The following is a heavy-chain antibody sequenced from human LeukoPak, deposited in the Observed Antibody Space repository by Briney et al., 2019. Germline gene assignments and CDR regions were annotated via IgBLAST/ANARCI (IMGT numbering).Heavy chain of an antibody. CDR3: ARDQILVDSSGYYYLIDY. CDR1: GYTFTSYY. Sequence: ASVKVSCKASGYTFTSYYMHWVRQAPGQGLEWMGIINPSGGSTSYAQKFQGRVTMTRDTSTSTVYMELSSLRSEDTAVYYCARDQILVDSSGYYYLIDYWGQGTLVTVSS. V-gene: IGHV1-46*01. CDR2: INPSGGST. D-gene: IGHD3-22*01. J-gene: IGHJ4*02.